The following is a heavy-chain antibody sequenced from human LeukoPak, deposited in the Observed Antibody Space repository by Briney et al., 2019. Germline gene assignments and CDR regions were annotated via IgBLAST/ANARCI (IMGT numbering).Heavy chain of an antibody. Sequence: PEPLSLSSTVSGGSISIDYGSWIRKPPGKGLEWIGYIYYSGSTNYNPSLKSRVTISVDTSKNQFSLKLSSVTAADTAVYYCARGAWIQLWKRGYYFDYWGQGTLVTVSS. V-gene: IGHV4-59*01. CDR3: ARGAWIQLWKRGYYFDY. CDR2: IYYSGST. CDR1: GGSISIDY. D-gene: IGHD5-18*01. J-gene: IGHJ4*02.